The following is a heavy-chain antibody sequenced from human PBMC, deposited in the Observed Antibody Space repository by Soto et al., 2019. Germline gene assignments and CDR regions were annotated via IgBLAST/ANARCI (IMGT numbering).Heavy chain of an antibody. CDR3: ARDVTSSTYYYLSPGGFDP. CDR1: GFTFSSYS. J-gene: IGHJ5*02. D-gene: IGHD3-22*01. V-gene: IGHV3-21*01. CDR2: ISSSSSYI. Sequence: GGSLRPSCAASGFTFSSYSMNWVRQAPGKGLEWVSSISSSSSYIYYADSVKGRFTISRDNAKNSLYLQMNSLRAEDTAVYYCARDVTSSTYYYLSPGGFDPWGQGTLVTVSS.